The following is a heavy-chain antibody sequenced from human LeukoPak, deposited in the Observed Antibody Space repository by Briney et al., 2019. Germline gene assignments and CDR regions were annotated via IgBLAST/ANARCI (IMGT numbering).Heavy chain of an antibody. Sequence: SETLSLTCTVSGGSISSYYWSWIRQSPGKGLECIGYIHYTGSTNYNPSLKSRVTISVETSKNQFSLKLKSVTAADTAVYYCARDRGYGFPYYFDYWGQGTLVTVSS. CDR3: ARDRGYGFPYYFDY. D-gene: IGHD5-18*01. J-gene: IGHJ4*02. CDR2: IHYTGST. V-gene: IGHV4-59*01. CDR1: GGSISSYY.